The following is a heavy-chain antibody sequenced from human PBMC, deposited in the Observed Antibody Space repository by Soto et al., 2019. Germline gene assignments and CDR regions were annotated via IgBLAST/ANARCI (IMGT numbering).Heavy chain of an antibody. V-gene: IGHV3-33*01. CDR1: GFTFRNYG. CDR2: VWYDGGNK. Sequence: QVQLVESGGGVVQPGRSLRLSCAASGFTFRNYGMHWVRQAPAKGLEWVALVWYDGGNKNYVDSVKGRCTISSDNSKNTLYLQMNSLRDEDTSVYYCVRAAGYSGNDYVYYYGMDVWGQGTTVTVSS. CDR3: VRAAGYSGNDYVYYYGMDV. J-gene: IGHJ6*02. D-gene: IGHD5-12*01.